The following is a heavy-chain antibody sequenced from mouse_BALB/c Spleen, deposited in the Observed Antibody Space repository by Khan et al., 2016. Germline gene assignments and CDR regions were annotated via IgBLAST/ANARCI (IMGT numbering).Heavy chain of an antibody. CDR2: IDPANGNT. D-gene: IGHD2-4*01. CDR3: AMITAY. V-gene: IGHV14-3*02. J-gene: IGHJ3*01. CDR1: GLNIKDTY. Sequence: VRLQQSGAELVKPGASVKLSCTASGLNIKDTYMHWVKQRPEQGLEWIGRIDPANGNTKYDPKFQGKATITADTSSNTAYLQLSSLTSEDTAVYYCAMITAYWGQGTLVTVSA.